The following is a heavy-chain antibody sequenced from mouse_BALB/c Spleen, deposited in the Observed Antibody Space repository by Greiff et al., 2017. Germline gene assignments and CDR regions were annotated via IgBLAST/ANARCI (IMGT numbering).Heavy chain of an antibody. J-gene: IGHJ4*01. Sequence: EVMLVESGGGLVQPGGSRKLSCAASGFTFSSFGMHWVRQAPEKGLEWVAYISSGSSTIYYADTVKGRFTISRANPKNTLFLQMTSLRSEDTAMYYCARSGPQLDYWGQGTSVTVSS. CDR3: ARSGPQLDY. V-gene: IGHV5-17*02. CDR1: GFTFSSFG. CDR2: ISSGSSTI. D-gene: IGHD3-1*01.